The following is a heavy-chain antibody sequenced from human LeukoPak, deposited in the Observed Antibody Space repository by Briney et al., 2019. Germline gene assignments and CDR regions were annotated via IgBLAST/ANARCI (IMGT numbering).Heavy chain of an antibody. Sequence: SETLSLTCTVSGGSISSYYWSWIRQPPGKGLEWIGYIYTSGSTNYNPSLKSRVTISVDTSKNQFSLRLTSVTAADTAVYYCARSRFGSGSYSLDHWGQGALVTVSS. CDR3: ARSRFGSGSYSLDH. D-gene: IGHD3-10*01. J-gene: IGHJ4*02. V-gene: IGHV4-4*09. CDR2: IYTSGST. CDR1: GGSISSYY.